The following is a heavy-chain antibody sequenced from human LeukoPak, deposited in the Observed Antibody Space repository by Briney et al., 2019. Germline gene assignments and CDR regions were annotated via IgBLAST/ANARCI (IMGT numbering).Heavy chain of an antibody. V-gene: IGHV4-59*01. Sequence: NPSETLSLTCTVSGGSISTYYWSWIRQPPGKGLEWIGYIYYSGSTNYNPSLKSRVTISVDTSKNQFSLKLSSVTAADTAVYYCARAVTYYDFWSGCYKHYYYYYMDVWGKGTTVTVSS. CDR3: ARAVTYYDFWSGCYKHYYYYYMDV. D-gene: IGHD3-3*01. CDR1: GGSISTYY. J-gene: IGHJ6*03. CDR2: IYYSGST.